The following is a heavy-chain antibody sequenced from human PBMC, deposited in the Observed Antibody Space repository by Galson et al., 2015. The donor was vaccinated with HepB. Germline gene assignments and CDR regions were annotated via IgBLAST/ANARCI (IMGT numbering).Heavy chain of an antibody. V-gene: IGHV3-15*01. J-gene: IGHJ4*02. CDR2: IKSKTDGGTT. D-gene: IGHD5-18*01. Sequence: SLRLSCAASGFTFSNAWMSWVRQAPGKGLEWVGRIKSKTDGGTTDYAAPVKGRFTISRDDSKNTLYLQMNSLKTEDTAVYYCTTDQARAKRGYSSDWGQGTLVTVSS. CDR3: TTDQARAKRGYSSD. CDR1: GFTFSNAW.